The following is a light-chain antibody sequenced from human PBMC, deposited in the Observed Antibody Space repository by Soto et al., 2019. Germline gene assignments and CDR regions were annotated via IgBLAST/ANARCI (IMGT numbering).Light chain of an antibody. CDR2: EVS. Sequence: QSALTQPASVSGAPGQSITISCTGTSSDITGYNYVSWYQQHPGRAPQLMIYEVSNRPSGVSNRFSGSMSGNTASLKISGLQAEDEADYYCSSYTSISTYVFGGGTKVTVL. J-gene: IGLJ1*01. V-gene: IGLV2-14*01. CDR1: SSDITGYNY. CDR3: SSYTSISTYV.